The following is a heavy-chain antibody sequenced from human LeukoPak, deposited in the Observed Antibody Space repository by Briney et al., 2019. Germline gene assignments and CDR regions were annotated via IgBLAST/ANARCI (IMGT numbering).Heavy chain of an antibody. V-gene: IGHV3-23*01. J-gene: IGHJ4*02. CDR1: GFAFSDFA. CDR2: VTNSGNTT. D-gene: IGHD4/OR15-4a*01. CDR3: ARHRNFGANFAIDY. Sequence: GGSLRLSCAASGFAFSDFAMSWVRQAPGKGLEWVSAVTNSGNTTYYADSVKGRFTISKDNAKSTLHLQLNSLRAEDTAIYFCARHRNFGANFAIDYWGRGTLVTVSS.